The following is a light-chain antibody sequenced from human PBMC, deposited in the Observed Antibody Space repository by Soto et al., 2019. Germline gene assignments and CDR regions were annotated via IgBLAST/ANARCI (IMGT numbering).Light chain of an antibody. CDR1: QSISSY. CDR2: AAS. V-gene: IGKV1-39*01. Sequence: DIQMTQSPSSLSASVGDRVTITCRASQSISSYLNWYQQKPGKAPKLLIYAASSLQSGVPSRFSGRGSGTDFTLTISSLQPEDFATYYCQHSYSTPWTFGQGTKVEIK. J-gene: IGKJ1*01. CDR3: QHSYSTPWT.